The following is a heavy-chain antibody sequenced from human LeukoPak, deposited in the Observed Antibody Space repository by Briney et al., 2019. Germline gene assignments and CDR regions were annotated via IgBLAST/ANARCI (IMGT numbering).Heavy chain of an antibody. D-gene: IGHD3-3*01. CDR3: ARDFGEWLLSPNWFDP. CDR1: GYTFTSYY. Sequence: ASVKVSCKASGYTFTSYYMHWVRQAPGQGLEWMGIINPSGSGTTYAQRFQGRVTMTRDTSTSTVYMELSSLRSEDTAVYYCARDFGEWLLSPNWFDPWGQGTLVTVSS. CDR2: INPSGSGT. J-gene: IGHJ5*02. V-gene: IGHV1-46*01.